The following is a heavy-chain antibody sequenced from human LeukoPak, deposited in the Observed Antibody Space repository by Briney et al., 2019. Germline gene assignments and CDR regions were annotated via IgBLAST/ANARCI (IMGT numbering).Heavy chain of an antibody. D-gene: IGHD1-26*01. CDR3: AIGAPNSSSYAS. CDR2: ISASGDRT. CDR1: GFNFNNYW. V-gene: IGHV3-23*01. J-gene: IGHJ5*02. Sequence: GGSLRLSCAASGFNFNNYWMSWLRQAPGKGLEWVAAISASGDRTYYADSVRGRFAISRDNSNNILYLQMNSLRGEDMAIYYCAIGAPNSSSYASWGQGTLVTVSS.